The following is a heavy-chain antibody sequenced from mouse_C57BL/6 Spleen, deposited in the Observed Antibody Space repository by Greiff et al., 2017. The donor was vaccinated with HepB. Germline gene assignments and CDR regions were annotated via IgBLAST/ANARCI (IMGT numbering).Heavy chain of an antibody. CDR3: ARDLGYDGSSYFDY. V-gene: IGHV14-3*01. CDR2: IDPANGNT. Sequence: VQLQQSVAELVRPGASVKLSCTASGFNIKNTYMHWVKQRPEQGLEWIGRIDPANGNTKYAPKFQGKATITADTSSNTAYLQLSILTSEDTAIYYSARDLGYDGSSYFDYWGQGTTLTVSS. J-gene: IGHJ2*01. D-gene: IGHD2-3*01. CDR1: GFNIKNTY.